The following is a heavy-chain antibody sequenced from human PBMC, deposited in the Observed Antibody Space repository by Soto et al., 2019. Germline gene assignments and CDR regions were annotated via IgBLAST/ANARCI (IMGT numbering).Heavy chain of an antibody. D-gene: IGHD6-13*01. V-gene: IGHV4-39*01. J-gene: IGHJ4*02. Sequence: PSETRSLTGTVSGGAISSSSYYWGCIRQPPGKGLEWIGSIYYSGSTYYNPSLKSRVTISVDTSKNQFSLKLSSVTAADTPVYYCARQGTAYRSSWYPNSVDYWGQGTLVTVSS. CDR2: IYYSGST. CDR3: ARQGTAYRSSWYPNSVDY. CDR1: GGAISSSSYY.